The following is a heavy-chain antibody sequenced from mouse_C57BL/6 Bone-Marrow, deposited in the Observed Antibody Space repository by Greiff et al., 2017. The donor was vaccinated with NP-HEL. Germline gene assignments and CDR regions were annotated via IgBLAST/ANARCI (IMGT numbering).Heavy chain of an antibody. Sequence: QVQLQQSGAELVRPGTSVKLSCKASGYTFTSYWMHWVKQRPGQGLEWIGVIDPSDSYTNYNQKFKGKATLTVDTSSSTAYMQLSSLTSEDSAVYYCARGYFDVWGTGTTVTVSS. V-gene: IGHV1-59*01. CDR3: ARGYFDV. CDR2: IDPSDSYT. J-gene: IGHJ1*03. CDR1: GYTFTSYW.